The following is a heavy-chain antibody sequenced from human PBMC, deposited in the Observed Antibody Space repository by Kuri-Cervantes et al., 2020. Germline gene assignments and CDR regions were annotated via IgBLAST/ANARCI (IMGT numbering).Heavy chain of an antibody. Sequence: SVKVSCKASGGTFSSYAISWVRQAPGQGLEWMGGIIPIFGTANYAQKFQGRVTITADESTSTAYMELSSLRSEDTAVYYCARVAGYCSSTSCQRRGKRGYYFDYWGQGTLVTVSS. CDR2: IIPIFGTA. D-gene: IGHD2-2*01. CDR3: ARVAGYCSSTSCQRRGKRGYYFDY. J-gene: IGHJ4*02. V-gene: IGHV1-69*13. CDR1: GGTFSSYA.